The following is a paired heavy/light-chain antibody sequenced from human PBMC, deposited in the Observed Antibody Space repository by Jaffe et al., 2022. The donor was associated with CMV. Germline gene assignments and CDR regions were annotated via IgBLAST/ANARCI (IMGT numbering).Heavy chain of an antibody. CDR3: ARVTGGSGTTFGVFDY. J-gene: IGHJ4*02. CDR1: GDSVSGFF. CDR2: VYYSEST. Sequence: QVQLQESGPGLVKPLEALSLTCTVSGDSVSGFFWSWIRQPPGKGLEWLGFVYYSESTEYNPSLKSRVTISMDTSKNQFSLKLTSVTAADTAVYYCARVTGGSGTTFGVFDYWGQGILVTVSS. D-gene: IGHD3-10*01. V-gene: IGHV4-59*02.
Light chain of an antibody. V-gene: IGKV1-33*01. CDR1: QGITNY. CDR2: DAS. J-gene: IGKJ2*01. Sequence: DIQMTQSPSSLSASVGDRVTITCQASQGITNYLNWYQQKPGKAPKLLIYDASNLQTGVPSRFSGSASGTDFTLTISSLQPEDIATYYCQQYNNLPYTFGQGTKLEIK. CDR3: QQYNNLPYT.